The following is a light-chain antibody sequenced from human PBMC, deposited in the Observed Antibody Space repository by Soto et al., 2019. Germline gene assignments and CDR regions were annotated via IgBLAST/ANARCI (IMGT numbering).Light chain of an antibody. J-gene: IGLJ2*01. CDR3: CSYANSGTLI. Sequence: QSALTQPASVSGSPGQSITISCTGTSSDVGNYNLVSWYQQHPGKAPKLIIYEGSARPSGVSNRFSGSKSGNTASLTISGLQAEDEADYCCCSYANSGTLIFGGGTKVTVL. CDR2: EGS. CDR1: SSDVGNYNL. V-gene: IGLV2-23*01.